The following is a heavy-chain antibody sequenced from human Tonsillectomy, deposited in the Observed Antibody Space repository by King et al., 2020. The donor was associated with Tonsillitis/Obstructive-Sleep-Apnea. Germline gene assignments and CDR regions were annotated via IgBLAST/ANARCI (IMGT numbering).Heavy chain of an antibody. CDR2: ISYDGSNK. CDR3: ARERTTVTPAEYFQH. V-gene: IGHV3-30*01. CDR1: GFTFSSYA. J-gene: IGHJ1*01. D-gene: IGHD4-17*01. Sequence: VQLVESGGGVVQPGRSLRLSCAASGFTFSSYAMHWVRQAPGKGLEWVAVISYDGSNKYYADSVKGRFTISRDNSRNTLYLQMNSRRAEDTAVYYCARERTTVTPAEYFQHWGQGTLVTVSS.